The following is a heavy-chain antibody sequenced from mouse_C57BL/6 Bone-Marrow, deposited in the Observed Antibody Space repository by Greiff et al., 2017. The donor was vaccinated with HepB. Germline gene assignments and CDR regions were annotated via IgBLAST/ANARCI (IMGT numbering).Heavy chain of an antibody. CDR3: AREDLLRYTPLDY. V-gene: IGHV1-22*01. D-gene: IGHD1-1*01. CDR2: INPNNGGT. J-gene: IGHJ2*01. CDR1: GYTFTDYN. Sequence: VQLKESGPELVKPGASVKMSCKASGYTFTDYNMHWVKQSHGKSLEWIGYINPNNGGTSYNQKFKGKATLTVNKSSSTAYMELRSLTSEDSAVYYCAREDLLRYTPLDYWGQGTTLTVSS.